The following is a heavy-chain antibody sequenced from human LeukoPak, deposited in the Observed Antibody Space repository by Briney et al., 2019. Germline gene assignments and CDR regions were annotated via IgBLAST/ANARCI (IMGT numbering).Heavy chain of an antibody. CDR3: ARVGCSGGSCYPDY. D-gene: IGHD2-15*01. CDR1: GGSISSYY. Sequence: SETLSLTCTVSGGSISSYYWSWIRQPPGKGLEWIGDIYYSGSTNYNPSLKSRVTISVDTSKNQFSLRLSSVTAADTAVYYCARVGCSGGSCYPDYWGQGTLVTVSS. V-gene: IGHV4-59*08. CDR2: IYYSGST. J-gene: IGHJ4*02.